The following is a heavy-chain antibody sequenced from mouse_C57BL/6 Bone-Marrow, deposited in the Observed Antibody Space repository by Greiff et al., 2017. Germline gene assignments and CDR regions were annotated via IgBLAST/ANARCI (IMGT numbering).Heavy chain of an antibody. J-gene: IGHJ4*01. CDR3: AGVCLYAMDY. Sequence: EVMLVESGGGLVQPGGSLKLSCAASGFTFSDYYMYWVRQTPEKRLEWVAYISNGGGSTYYPDTVKGRFTISRDNAKNTLYLQMSRLKSEDTAMYYCAGVCLYAMDYWGQGTSVTVSS. V-gene: IGHV5-12*01. CDR2: ISNGGGST. D-gene: IGHD6-1*01. CDR1: GFTFSDYY.